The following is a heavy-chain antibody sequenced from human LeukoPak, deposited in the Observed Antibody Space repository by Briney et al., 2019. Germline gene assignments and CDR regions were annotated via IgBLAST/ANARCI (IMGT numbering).Heavy chain of an antibody. V-gene: IGHV4-4*07. CDR3: ASGDCSSTSCFDY. Sequence: SETLSLTCTVSSGSINSFFWNWIRQPAGKGLEWIGRIYTSGFTNYNPSLKSRVTMSVDTSKNQLSLKLNSVTAADTAIYYCASGDCSSTSCFDYWGQGTLVTVSS. J-gene: IGHJ4*02. D-gene: IGHD2-2*01. CDR1: SGSINSFF. CDR2: IYTSGFT.